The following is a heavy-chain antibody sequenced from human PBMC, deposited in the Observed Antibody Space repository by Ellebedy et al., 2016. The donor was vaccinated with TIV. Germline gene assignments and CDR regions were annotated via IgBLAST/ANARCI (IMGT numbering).Heavy chain of an antibody. V-gene: IGHV3-7*01. Sequence: GESLKISXAASGFTFSTYWMSWVRQAPGKGLEWVANINQGGSETYYVDSVKGRFTMSRDNAKNSLYLQLNSLRAEDTAVYYCARDPYSGAYYSYYYYYMDVWGKGTTVIVSS. CDR2: INQGGSET. CDR1: GFTFSTYW. CDR3: ARDPYSGAYYSYYYYYMDV. D-gene: IGHD1-26*01. J-gene: IGHJ6*03.